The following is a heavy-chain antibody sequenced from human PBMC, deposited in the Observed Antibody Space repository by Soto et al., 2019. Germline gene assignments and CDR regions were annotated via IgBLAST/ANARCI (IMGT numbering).Heavy chain of an antibody. V-gene: IGHV4-61*01. CDR3: ARVVYCSSTSCHPDDAFDI. CDR2: IYYSGST. Sequence: SETLSLTCTVSCGSVSSGSYYWSWIRQPPGKGLEWIGYIYYSGSTNYNPSLKSRVTISVDTSKNQFSLKLSSVTAADTAVYYCARVVYCSSTSCHPDDAFDIWGQGTMVTVSS. D-gene: IGHD2-2*01. J-gene: IGHJ3*02. CDR1: CGSVSSGSYY.